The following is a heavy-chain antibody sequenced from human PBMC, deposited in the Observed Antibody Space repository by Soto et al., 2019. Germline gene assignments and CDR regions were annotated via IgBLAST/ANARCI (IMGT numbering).Heavy chain of an antibody. CDR3: ARDSPGDV. CDR2: IYYSGST. V-gene: IGHV4-59*01. CDR1: GVSISNYC. J-gene: IGHJ6*04. Sequence: SETLSLTCTVSGVSISNYCWSWIRQSPEKGLEWIGYIYYSGSTNYNPSLKSRVTISVDTSKNEFSLKLSSVTAADTAVYYCARDSPGDVWGKGTTVTVSS.